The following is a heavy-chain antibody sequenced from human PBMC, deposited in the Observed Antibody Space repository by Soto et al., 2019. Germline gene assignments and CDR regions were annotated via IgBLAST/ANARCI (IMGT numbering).Heavy chain of an antibody. V-gene: IGHV1-2*02. D-gene: IGHD2-8*02. J-gene: IGHJ4*02. Sequence: HEHLVQSGAEVKRPGASLKVSCKASGYSFTGYYIHWVRQAPGQGLEGMGWINPDSGATNYAQNFKGRVTLTSDTSISTASMDLTSLKSDDTAVYYCARGDYGTGGYPFPYFDYWGQGTLVIVSS. CDR3: ARGDYGTGGYPFPYFDY. CDR2: INPDSGAT. CDR1: GYSFTGYY.